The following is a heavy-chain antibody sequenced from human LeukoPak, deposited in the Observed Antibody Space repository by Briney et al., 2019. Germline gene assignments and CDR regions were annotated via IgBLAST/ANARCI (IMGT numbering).Heavy chain of an antibody. CDR3: ARERNSMIVVDPAFDI. J-gene: IGHJ3*02. V-gene: IGHV3-33*01. D-gene: IGHD3-22*01. CDR2: IWYDGSNK. CDR1: GFTFSSYG. Sequence: GGSLRLSCAASGFTFSSYGMHWVRQAPGKGLEWVAVIWYDGSNKYYADSVKGRFTISRDNSKNTLYLQMNSLRAEDTAVYYCARERNSMIVVDPAFDIWGQGQWPPSLQ.